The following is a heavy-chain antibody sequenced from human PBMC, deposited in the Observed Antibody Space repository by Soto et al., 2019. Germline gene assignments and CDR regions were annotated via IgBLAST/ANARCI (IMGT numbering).Heavy chain of an antibody. CDR3: VKEGTMAPRYWFGA. J-gene: IGHJ5*02. V-gene: IGHV3-64D*06. Sequence: DVQLVESGGGLIQPGGSLRLCCSGSGFTFSSFLMHWVRQAPGKGLEYVAGISDSGGSTYYADSVQGRFTISRDSSTLYLQMSGLRPEDTALYYCVKEGTMAPRYWFGAWGQGTLVTVSS. D-gene: IGHD3-3*01. CDR2: ISDSGGST. CDR1: GFTFSSFL.